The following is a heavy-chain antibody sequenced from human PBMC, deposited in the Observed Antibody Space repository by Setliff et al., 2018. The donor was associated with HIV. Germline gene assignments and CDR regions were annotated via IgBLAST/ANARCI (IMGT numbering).Heavy chain of an antibody. V-gene: IGHV3-9*01. CDR3: AKGPYYYDSSGYLDY. J-gene: IGHJ4*02. CDR1: GFTFDDYA. CDR2: ISWNSGSI. Sequence: GGSLRLSCAASGFTFDDYAMHWVRQAPGKGLEWVSGISWNSGSIGYADSVKGRFTISRDNAKNSLYLQMNSLRAEDTALYYCAKGPYYYDSSGYLDYWGQGTLVTVSS. D-gene: IGHD3-22*01.